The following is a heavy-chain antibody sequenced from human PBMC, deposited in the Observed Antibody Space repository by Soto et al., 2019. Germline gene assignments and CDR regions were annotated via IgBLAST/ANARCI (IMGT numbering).Heavy chain of an antibody. J-gene: IGHJ4*02. CDR3: ARGLYCSSTGCLAPADY. CDR2: ISYDGSRK. CDR1: GFTFNTYG. V-gene: IGHV3-30*03. Sequence: GGSLRLSCAASGFTFNTYGMHWVRQAPGKGLEWVALISYDGSRKYYADSVKGRFTVSRDYSKNTLHLQMSSLRVDDTAVYYCARGLYCSSTGCLAPADYWGQGTPVTVSS. D-gene: IGHD2-2*01.